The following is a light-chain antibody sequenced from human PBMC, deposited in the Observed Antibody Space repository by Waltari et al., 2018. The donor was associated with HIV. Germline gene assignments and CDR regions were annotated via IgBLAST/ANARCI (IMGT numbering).Light chain of an antibody. CDR2: LGS. J-gene: IGKJ4*01. V-gene: IGKV2-28*01. CDR1: QSLLKSNGYIY. Sequence: DIVMTQSPVSLFVTPGEPAYISCRSSQSLLKSNGYIYLDWYLQKPGQSPQLLIYLGSNRASGVPDRFSASGSATDFTLIISRVEAEDVGVYYCMQALEAPLTFGGGTKVEIK. CDR3: MQALEAPLT.